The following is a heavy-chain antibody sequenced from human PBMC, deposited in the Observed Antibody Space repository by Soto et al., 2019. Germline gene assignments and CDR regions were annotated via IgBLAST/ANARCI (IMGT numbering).Heavy chain of an antibody. V-gene: IGHV1-69*13. Sequence: ASVKVSCKASGGTFSSYAISWVRQAPGQRLEWMGGIIPIFGTANYAQKFQGRVTITADESTSTAYMELSSLRSEDTAVYYCASVGEYSSTSYYYGMDVWGQGTTVTVSS. J-gene: IGHJ6*02. CDR3: ASVGEYSSTSYYYGMDV. D-gene: IGHD6-6*01. CDR1: GGTFSSYA. CDR2: IIPIFGTA.